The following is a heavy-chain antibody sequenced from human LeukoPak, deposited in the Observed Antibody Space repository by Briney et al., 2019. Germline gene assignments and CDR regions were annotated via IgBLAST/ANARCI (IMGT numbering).Heavy chain of an antibody. D-gene: IGHD5-24*01. V-gene: IGHV1-2*02. CDR2: INPNSGGT. CDR1: TYTFTRYG. J-gene: IGHJ5*02. Sequence: GASVTVSCKASTYTFTRYGISWVRQAPGQGLEWMGWINPNSGGTNYAQKFQGRVTMTRDTSISTAYMELSRLRSDDTAVYYCARDGLRDGYNFGWFDPWGQGTLVTVSS. CDR3: ARDGLRDGYNFGWFDP.